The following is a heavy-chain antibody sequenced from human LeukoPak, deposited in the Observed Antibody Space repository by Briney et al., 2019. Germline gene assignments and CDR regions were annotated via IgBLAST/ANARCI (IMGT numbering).Heavy chain of an antibody. CDR3: ARPITDGGYVY. Sequence: ASETLSLTCAVYGGSFSGYYLSWIRQSPGKGLEWIGEINHSGSTNYKPSLKSRVTISVDTSKNQFSLKLSSVAAADTAVYYCARPITDGGYVYWGQGTLVTVSS. V-gene: IGHV4-34*01. CDR2: INHSGST. J-gene: IGHJ4*02. CDR1: GGSFSGYY. D-gene: IGHD5-12*01.